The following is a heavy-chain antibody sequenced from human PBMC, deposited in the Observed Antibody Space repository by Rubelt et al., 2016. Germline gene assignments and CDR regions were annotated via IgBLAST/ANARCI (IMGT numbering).Heavy chain of an antibody. CDR2: IYYSGST. J-gene: IGHJ4*02. V-gene: IGHV4-39*01. CDR1: GGSISSSSYY. Sequence: QVQLQESGPGLVKPSETLSLTCTVSGGSISSSSYYWGWIRQPPGKGLEWIGSIYYSGSTYYNPSLKSRVTISVDTSNNQFSLNLSSVTAADTALYYCARHDWRRGDYWGQGTLVTVSS. CDR3: ARHDWRRGDY. D-gene: IGHD3-9*01.